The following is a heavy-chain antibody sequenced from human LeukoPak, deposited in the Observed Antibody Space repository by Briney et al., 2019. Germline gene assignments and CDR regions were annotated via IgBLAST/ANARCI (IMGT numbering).Heavy chain of an antibody. CDR1: GGTFSSYA. CDR3: ARGEGPVKQWLAYYYYGMDV. V-gene: IGHV1-69*04. J-gene: IGHJ6*02. D-gene: IGHD6-19*01. CDR2: IIPSLGIA. Sequence: SVKVSCKASGGTFSSYAISWVRQAPGQGLEWMGRIIPSLGIANYAQKFQGRVTITADKSTSTAYMELSSLRSEDTAVYYCARGEGPVKQWLAYYYYGMDVWGQGTTVTVSS.